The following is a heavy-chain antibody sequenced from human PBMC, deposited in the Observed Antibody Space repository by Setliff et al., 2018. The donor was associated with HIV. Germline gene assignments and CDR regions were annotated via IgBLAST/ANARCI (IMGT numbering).Heavy chain of an antibody. CDR2: MNPNSGNT. V-gene: IGHV1-8*01. J-gene: IGHJ4*02. D-gene: IGHD3-10*01. Sequence: GASVKVSCKASGYTFTSYDINWVRQATGQGLEWMGWMNPNSGNTGYAQKFQGRVTMTRNTSISTAYMELSSLRSEDTAVYYCARARLWFGEVRGHYYFDYWGQGPRSPSPQ. CDR3: ARARLWFGEVRGHYYFDY. CDR1: GYTFTSYD.